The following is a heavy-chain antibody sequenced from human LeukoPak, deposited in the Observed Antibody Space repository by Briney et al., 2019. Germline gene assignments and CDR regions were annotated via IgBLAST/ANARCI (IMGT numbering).Heavy chain of an antibody. CDR2: IYYSGST. D-gene: IGHD7-27*01. V-gene: IGHV4-59*01. Sequence: PSETLSLTCTVSGGSISSYYWSWIRQPPGKGLEWIGYIYYSGSTNYNPSLKSRVTISVDTSENQFSLKLSSVTAADTAVYYCARILTGNDDYWGQGTLVTVSS. CDR1: GGSISSYY. CDR3: ARILTGNDDY. J-gene: IGHJ4*02.